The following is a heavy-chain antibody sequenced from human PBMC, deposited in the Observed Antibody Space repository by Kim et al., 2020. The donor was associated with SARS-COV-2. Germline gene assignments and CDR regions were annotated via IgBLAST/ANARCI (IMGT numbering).Heavy chain of an antibody. V-gene: IGHV3-30*01. D-gene: IGHD3-10*01. J-gene: IGHJ5*02. CDR3: ARADAVLLWFGSNWFDP. Sequence: VKGRFTISRDNSKNTLYLQMNSLRAEDTAVYYCARADAVLLWFGSNWFDPWGQGTLVTVSS.